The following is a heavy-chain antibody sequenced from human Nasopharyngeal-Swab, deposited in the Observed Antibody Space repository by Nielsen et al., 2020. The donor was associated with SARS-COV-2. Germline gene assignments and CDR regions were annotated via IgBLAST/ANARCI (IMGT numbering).Heavy chain of an antibody. Sequence: SETLSLTCTASGASVGDNYWNWIRQSPGKGLEWIGYIYYSGTTYYNPSLKSRVTISLDTSKNQFSLKLNSVSAADTAVYYCVSERFVDWLPFDTWGQGTLVTVSS. D-gene: IGHD3/OR15-3a*01. CDR1: GASVGDNY. CDR3: VSERFVDWLPFDT. CDR2: IYYSGTT. J-gene: IGHJ4*02. V-gene: IGHV4-59*02.